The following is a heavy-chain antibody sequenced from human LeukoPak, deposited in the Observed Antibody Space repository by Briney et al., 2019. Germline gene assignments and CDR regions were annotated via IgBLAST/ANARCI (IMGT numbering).Heavy chain of an antibody. CDR2: IIPIFGTA. Sequence: SVKVSYQASGGTFSSYAISWLRQAPGQGLEWMGGIIPIFGTANYPQKFQGRVTITADESTSTAYMELSSLRSEDTAVYYCAREDYGDYNWFDPWGQGTLVTVSS. J-gene: IGHJ5*02. V-gene: IGHV1-69*13. CDR3: AREDYGDYNWFDP. D-gene: IGHD4-17*01. CDR1: GGTFSSYA.